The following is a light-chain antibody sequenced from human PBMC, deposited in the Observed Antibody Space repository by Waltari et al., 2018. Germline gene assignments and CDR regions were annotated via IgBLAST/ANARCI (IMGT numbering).Light chain of an antibody. CDR1: QSVSSN. Sequence: EIVMTQSPATLSVSPGERATLSCRASQSVSSNLAWYQQNPGQAPRLLIYGASTRATGIAARFSGSGSGTEFTLTISSMQSEDFSVYYCQQYNNWPPFTFGPGTKVDIK. J-gene: IGKJ3*01. CDR3: QQYNNWPPFT. V-gene: IGKV3-15*01. CDR2: GAS.